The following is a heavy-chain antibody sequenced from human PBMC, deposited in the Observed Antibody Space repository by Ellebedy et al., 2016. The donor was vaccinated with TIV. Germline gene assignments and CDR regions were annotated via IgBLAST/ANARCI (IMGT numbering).Heavy chain of an antibody. CDR3: AREAYYYIDY. Sequence: GGSLRLXXAASGFTFSSYSMNWVRQAPGKGLEWVSYISSSSSTIYYADSVKGRFTISRDNAKNSLYLQMNSLRDEDTAVYYCAREAYYYIDYWGQGTLVTVSS. J-gene: IGHJ4*02. D-gene: IGHD3-10*01. V-gene: IGHV3-48*02. CDR2: ISSSSSTI. CDR1: GFTFSSYS.